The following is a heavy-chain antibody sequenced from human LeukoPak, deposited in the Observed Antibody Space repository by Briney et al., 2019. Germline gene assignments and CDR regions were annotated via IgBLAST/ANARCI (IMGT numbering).Heavy chain of an antibody. D-gene: IGHD3-22*01. V-gene: IGHV3-20*04. Sequence: PGGSLRLSCAASGFTFDDYGMSWVRHAPGKGLEWVSGINWNGGSTVYADSVKGRFTISRDNAKNSLYLQMNSLRAEDTALYYCARDCESVVSTHFDYWGQGTLVTVSS. CDR2: INWNGGST. J-gene: IGHJ4*02. CDR3: ARDCESVVSTHFDY. CDR1: GFTFDDYG.